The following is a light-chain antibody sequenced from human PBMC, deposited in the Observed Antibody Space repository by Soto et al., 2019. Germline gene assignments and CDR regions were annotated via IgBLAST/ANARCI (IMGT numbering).Light chain of an antibody. CDR3: AAWDDSLNGHV. CDR2: TTN. J-gene: IGLJ1*01. CDR1: SSTIGTSS. V-gene: IGLV1-44*01. Sequence: QSVLTQPHSASGTPGQRVTISCSGSSSTIGTSSVHWFQQLPGTAPKLLISTTNQRPSGVPVRFSGSKSGTSASLAISGLQSEDEADYYCAAWDDSLNGHVFGTGTKVTVL.